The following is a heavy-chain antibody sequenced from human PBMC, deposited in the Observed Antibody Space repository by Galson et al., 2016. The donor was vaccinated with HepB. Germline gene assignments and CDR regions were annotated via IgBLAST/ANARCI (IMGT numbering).Heavy chain of an antibody. CDR1: GFTFSGYG. V-gene: IGHV3-30*18. J-gene: IGHJ6*02. CDR2: ISYDGSNK. D-gene: IGHD6-13*01. Sequence: SLRLSCAASGFTFSGYGMHWVRQAPGKGLEWVAVISYDGSNKNYADSVKGRFTISRDNSKNTLYLQMNSLRAEDTAVYYCAKDSASSSFHYYTMDVWGQGTTVTVSS. CDR3: AKDSASSSFHYYTMDV.